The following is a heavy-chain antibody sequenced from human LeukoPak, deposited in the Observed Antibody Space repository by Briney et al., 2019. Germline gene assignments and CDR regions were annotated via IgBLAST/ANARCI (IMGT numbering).Heavy chain of an antibody. J-gene: IGHJ6*03. Sequence: SETLSLTCAVYGGSFSGYYWSWIRQPPGKGLEWIGEINHSGSTNYNPSLKSRVTISVDTSKNQFSLKLSSVTAADTAVYYYARFFGGFDYYYYYYMDVWGKGTTVTVSS. CDR2: INHSGST. D-gene: IGHD4-23*01. CDR1: GGSFSGYY. CDR3: ARFFGGFDYYYYYYMDV. V-gene: IGHV4-34*01.